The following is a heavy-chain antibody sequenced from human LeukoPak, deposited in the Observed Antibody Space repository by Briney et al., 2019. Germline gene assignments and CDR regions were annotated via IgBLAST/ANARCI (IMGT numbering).Heavy chain of an antibody. CDR3: AKDARYCSSTSCYNDSLDY. J-gene: IGHJ4*02. Sequence: GGSLRLSCAASGFSFSNYGMHWVRQAPGKGLEWVAVISYDGSNKYYADSVKGRFTISRDNSKNTLYLQMNSLRAEDTAVYYCAKDARYCSSTSCYNDSLDYWGQGTLVTVSS. D-gene: IGHD2-2*02. CDR2: ISYDGSNK. V-gene: IGHV3-30*18. CDR1: GFSFSNYG.